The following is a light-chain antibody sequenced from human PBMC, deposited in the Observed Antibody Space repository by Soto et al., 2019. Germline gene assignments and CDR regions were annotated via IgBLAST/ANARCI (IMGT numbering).Light chain of an antibody. V-gene: IGKV3-11*01. J-gene: IGKJ5*01. CDR3: HQRQYWPTIT. CDR1: LSVSVY. Sequence: ETVLTQSPATLSLSPGERATLSCRTSLSVSVYLDWYQQKPGQAPRLLISDASNRATGIPARFSGSGSGTDFTLTISSLEPEDFAVYYCHQRQYWPTITFGQGTRVEIK. CDR2: DAS.